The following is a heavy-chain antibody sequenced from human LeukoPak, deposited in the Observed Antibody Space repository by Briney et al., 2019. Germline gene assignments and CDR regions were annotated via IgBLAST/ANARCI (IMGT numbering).Heavy chain of an antibody. CDR1: GFTFRNYW. Sequence: PGGSLRLSCAASGFTFRNYWMNWVRQAPGKGLECLANIKEDGSETYYADSVVGRFTISRDNAKNSLYLQMNSLRAEDTAVYYCASLTAMATIPLDYWGQGTLVTVSS. J-gene: IGHJ4*02. D-gene: IGHD5-18*01. CDR2: IKEDGSET. V-gene: IGHV3-7*01. CDR3: ASLTAMATIPLDY.